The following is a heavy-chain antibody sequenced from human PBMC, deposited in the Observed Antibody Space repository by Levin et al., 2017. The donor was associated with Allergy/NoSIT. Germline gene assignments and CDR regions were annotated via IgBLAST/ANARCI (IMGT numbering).Heavy chain of an antibody. Sequence: GGSLRLSCAASGFPFDDYGMSWVRQAPGKGLEWVSGINWNGGSTGYADSVKGRFTISRDNGKNSLYLQMNSLRAEDTAFYYCARNSSGWIHHGFDPWGQGTLVTVSS. V-gene: IGHV3-20*04. J-gene: IGHJ5*02. CDR1: GFPFDDYG. D-gene: IGHD6-19*01. CDR2: INWNGGST. CDR3: ARNSSGWIHHGFDP.